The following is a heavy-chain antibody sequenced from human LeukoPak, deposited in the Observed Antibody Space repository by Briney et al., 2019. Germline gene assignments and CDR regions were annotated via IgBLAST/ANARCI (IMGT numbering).Heavy chain of an antibody. Sequence: SETLSLTCSVSDGSITSYFWSWIRQSPGKGLEWIGYIYYSGSTSYNPSLKSRVTISVDTSKNQFSLRPNSVTAADTAVYYCARAGYCSSNNCLHYYGVDVWGQGTTVTVSS. D-gene: IGHD2-2*01. CDR3: ARAGYCSSNNCLHYYGVDV. J-gene: IGHJ6*02. CDR1: DGSITSYF. V-gene: IGHV4-59*01. CDR2: IYYSGST.